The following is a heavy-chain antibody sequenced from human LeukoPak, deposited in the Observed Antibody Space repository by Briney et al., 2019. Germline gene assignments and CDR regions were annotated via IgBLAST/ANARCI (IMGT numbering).Heavy chain of an antibody. Sequence: GGSLRLSCAASRFTLSSYLMSWVRQAPGEGLEWVANIRKDGSEKYYLDSVKGRFTISRDNAKNSPYLQMNSLRAEDTAVYYCARVRWSSIDYWGQGTLVTVSS. J-gene: IGHJ4*02. V-gene: IGHV3-7*01. D-gene: IGHD4-23*01. CDR1: RFTLSSYL. CDR3: ARVRWSSIDY. CDR2: IRKDGSEK.